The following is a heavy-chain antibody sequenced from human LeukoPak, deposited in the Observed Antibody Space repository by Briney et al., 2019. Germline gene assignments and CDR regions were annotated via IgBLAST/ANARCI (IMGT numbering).Heavy chain of an antibody. CDR2: ISYDGSNK. V-gene: IGHV3-30-3*01. Sequence: GGSLRLSCAASGFTFSSYAMHWVRQAPGKGLEWVAVISYDGSNKYYADSVKGRFTISRDNSKNTLYLQMNSLRAEDTAVYYCARDMGSSGRPGWWGQGTLVTVSS. CDR1: GFTFSSYA. CDR3: ARDMGSSGRPGW. D-gene: IGHD6-19*01. J-gene: IGHJ4*02.